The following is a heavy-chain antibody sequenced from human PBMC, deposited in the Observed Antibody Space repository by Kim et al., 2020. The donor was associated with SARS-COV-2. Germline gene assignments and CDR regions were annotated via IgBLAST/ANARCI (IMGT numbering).Heavy chain of an antibody. CDR2: INPNSGGT. Sequence: ASVKVSCKASGYTFTGYYMHWVRQAPGQGLEWMGWINPNSGGTNYAQKFQGRVTMTRDTSISTAYMELSRLRSDDTAVYYCARVERALLWFGELSPREDYFDYWGQGTLVTVSS. D-gene: IGHD3-10*01. CDR3: ARVERALLWFGELSPREDYFDY. J-gene: IGHJ4*02. CDR1: GYTFTGYY. V-gene: IGHV1-2*02.